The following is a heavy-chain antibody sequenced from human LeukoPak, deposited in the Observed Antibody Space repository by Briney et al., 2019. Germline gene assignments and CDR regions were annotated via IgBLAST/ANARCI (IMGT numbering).Heavy chain of an antibody. CDR3: ARGDDGAY. CDR2: IYAGGST. Sequence: GGSLRLSCAASGFTVSSNYMSWVRQAPGKGLEWVSLIYAGGSTYYADAVKGRFTISRHNSKNTLHLQMNSLRVEDTAVYYCARGDDGAYWGQGTLVTVSS. CDR1: GFTVSSNY. J-gene: IGHJ4*02. V-gene: IGHV3-53*04. D-gene: IGHD3-16*01.